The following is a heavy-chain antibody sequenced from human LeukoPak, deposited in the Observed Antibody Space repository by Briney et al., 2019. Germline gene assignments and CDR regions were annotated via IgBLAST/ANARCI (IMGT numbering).Heavy chain of an antibody. CDR1: XYTLTXLX. D-gene: IGHD1-26*01. J-gene: IGHJ4*02. CDR3: ATSRQVWWLQPFDY. V-gene: IGHV1-24*01. CDR2: FDPEDGET. Sequence: KVXCXVSXYTLTXLXMHWVRQAPGKGLEWMGGFDPEDGETIYAQKFQGRVTMTEDTSTDTAYMELSSLRSEDTAVYYCATSRQVWWLQPFDYWGQGTLVTVSS.